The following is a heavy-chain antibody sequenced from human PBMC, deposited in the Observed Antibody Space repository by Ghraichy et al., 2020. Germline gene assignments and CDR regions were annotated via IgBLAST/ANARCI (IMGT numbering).Heavy chain of an antibody. CDR1: GYTFTSYA. V-gene: IGHV1-3*01. Sequence: ASVKVSCKASGYTFTSYAMHWVRQAPGQRLEWMGWINAGNGNTKYSQKFQGRVTITRDTSASTAYMELSSLRSEDTAVYYCARGIYCSGGSCYVRHPLGYWFDPWGQGTLVTVSS. J-gene: IGHJ5*02. CDR3: ARGIYCSGGSCYVRHPLGYWFDP. D-gene: IGHD2-15*01. CDR2: INAGNGNT.